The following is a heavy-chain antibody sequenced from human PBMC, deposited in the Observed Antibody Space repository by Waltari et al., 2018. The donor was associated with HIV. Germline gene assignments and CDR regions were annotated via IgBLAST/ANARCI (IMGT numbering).Heavy chain of an antibody. CDR1: GGSIRSSSYT. V-gene: IGHV4-39*01. D-gene: IGHD4-17*01. CDR2: IYYSGST. J-gene: IGHJ2*01. Sequence: QLQLQESGPGLVKPSETLSPTCTVSGGSIRSSSYTWGGIRQPPGKGLEWIGSIYYSGSTYYNPSLKSRVTISVDTSKNQFSLKLSSVTAADTAVYYCARREIDYGDYGYFDLWGRGTLVTVSS. CDR3: ARREIDYGDYGYFDL.